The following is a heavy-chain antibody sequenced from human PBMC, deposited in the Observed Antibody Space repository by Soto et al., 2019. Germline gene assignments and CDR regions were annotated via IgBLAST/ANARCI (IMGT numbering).Heavy chain of an antibody. CDR2: IIPIFGTA. Sequence: QVQLVQSGAEVKKPGSSVKVSCKASGGTFSSYAISWVRQAPGPGLEWMGGIIPIFGTANYAQKFQGTVTITADESTSTAYMELSSLRSEDTAVYYCARGYYYDSSGYYSNAYYFDYWGQGTLVTVSS. CDR3: ARGYYYDSSGYYSNAYYFDY. J-gene: IGHJ4*02. D-gene: IGHD3-22*01. V-gene: IGHV1-69*01. CDR1: GGTFSSYA.